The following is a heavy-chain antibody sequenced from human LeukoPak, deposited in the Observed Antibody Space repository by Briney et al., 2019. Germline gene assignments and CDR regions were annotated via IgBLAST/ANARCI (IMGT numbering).Heavy chain of an antibody. CDR2: IYYSGNT. D-gene: IGHD3/OR15-3a*01. J-gene: IGHJ4*02. CDR1: GVSISSSNSY. CDR3: ARQTGSGLFILP. V-gene: IGHV4-39*01. Sequence: SETLSLTCTVSGVSISSSNSYWGWIRQPPWKGLEWIGSIYYSGNTYYNASLKSQVSISIDTSKNQFSLGLTSVTAADTAVYYCARQTGSGLFILPGGQGTLVTVSS.